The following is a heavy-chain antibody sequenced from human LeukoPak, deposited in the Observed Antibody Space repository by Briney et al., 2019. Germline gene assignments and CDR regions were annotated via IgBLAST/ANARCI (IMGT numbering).Heavy chain of an antibody. V-gene: IGHV1-46*03. CDR3: ARVECSSGWCYTLDFDY. D-gene: IGHD2-2*01. CDR2: INPSGGST. CDR1: GYTFTSYY. Sequence: ASVKVSCKASGYTFTSYYMHWVRQAPGQGLEWMGIINPSGGSTSYAPKFQGRVTVTRDTSTSTVYMELRSLRSEDTAVHYCARVECSSGWCYTLDFDYWGQGTLVTVSS. J-gene: IGHJ4*02.